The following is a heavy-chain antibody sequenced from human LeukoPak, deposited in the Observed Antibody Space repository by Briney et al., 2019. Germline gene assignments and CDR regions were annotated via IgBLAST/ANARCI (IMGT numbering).Heavy chain of an antibody. D-gene: IGHD3-3*01. CDR1: GYSFTSYW. CDR3: ARPSQEVTSLSRGGGPYYFDY. CDR2: IYPGDSDT. Sequence: GESLKISCKGSGYSFTSYWIGWVRQMPGKGLEWMGIIYPGDSDTRYSPSFQGQVTISADKSISTAYLQWSSLKASDTAMYYCARPSQEVTSLSRGGGPYYFDYWGQGTLVTVSS. J-gene: IGHJ4*02. V-gene: IGHV5-51*01.